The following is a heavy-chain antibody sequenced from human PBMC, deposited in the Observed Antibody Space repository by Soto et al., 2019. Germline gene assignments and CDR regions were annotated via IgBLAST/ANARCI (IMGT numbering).Heavy chain of an antibody. Sequence: SETLSLTCTVSGGSISSGGYYWSWIRQHPGKGLEWIGYIYYSGSTYYNPSLKSRVTISVDTSKNQFSLKLSSVTAADTAVYYCAAKRSPYYDSSLLEWLSEYYFDYWGQGTLVTVSS. CDR3: AAKRSPYYDSSLLEWLSEYYFDY. D-gene: IGHD3-3*01. CDR1: GGSISSGGYY. V-gene: IGHV4-31*03. CDR2: IYYSGST. J-gene: IGHJ4*02.